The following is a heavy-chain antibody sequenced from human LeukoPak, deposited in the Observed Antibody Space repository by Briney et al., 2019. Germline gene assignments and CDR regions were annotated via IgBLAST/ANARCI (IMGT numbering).Heavy chain of an antibody. D-gene: IGHD3-10*01. CDR3: ARGPRGVGTWSNWFDP. V-gene: IGHV4-34*01. J-gene: IGHJ5*02. Sequence: PSETLSLTCAVSGGSFSGYYWSWIRQPPGKGLEWVGEINHSGSTNYNPSLKSRVTISVDTSKNQFSLKLSSVTAADTAVYYCARGPRGVGTWSNWFDPWGQGTLVTVSS. CDR1: GGSFSGYY. CDR2: INHSGST.